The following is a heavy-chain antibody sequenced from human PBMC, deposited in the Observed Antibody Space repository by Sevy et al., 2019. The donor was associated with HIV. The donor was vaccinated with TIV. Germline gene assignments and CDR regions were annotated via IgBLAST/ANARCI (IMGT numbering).Heavy chain of an antibody. J-gene: IGHJ3*01. CDR1: GFSFSWYW. CDR2: IKQDGSEK. D-gene: IGHD2-15*01. CDR3: ATSGGSRRTDAFDA. Sequence: GGSLRLSCAASGFSFSWYWMSWVRQTPEKGLEWVANIKQDGSEKNYVDSVKGRFTISRDNAKNSLYLQMNSLRGDDGAVYYCATSGGSRRTDAFDAWGQGATVTAS. V-gene: IGHV3-7*01.